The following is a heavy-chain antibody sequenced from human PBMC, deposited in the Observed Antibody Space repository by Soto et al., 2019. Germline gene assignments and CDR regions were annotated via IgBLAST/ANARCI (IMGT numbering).Heavy chain of an antibody. CDR3: ASSSSWYAGAFDI. CDR1: GYTFTSYD. V-gene: IGHV1-8*01. Sequence: ASVKVSCKASGYTFTSYDINWVRQATGQGLEWMGWMNPNSGNTGYAQKFQGRVTMTRNTSISTAYMELSSLRSEDTAVYYCASSSSWYAGAFDIWGQGTMVTVSS. CDR2: MNPNSGNT. J-gene: IGHJ3*02. D-gene: IGHD6-13*01.